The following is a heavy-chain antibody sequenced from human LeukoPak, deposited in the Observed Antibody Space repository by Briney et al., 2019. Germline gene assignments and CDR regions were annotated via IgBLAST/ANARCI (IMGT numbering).Heavy chain of an antibody. Sequence: PGGSLRVSCAASGFTFSSYSMNWVRQAPGKGLEWVSSISSSSSYIYYADSVKGRFTISRDNAKNSLYLQMNSLRAEDTAVYYCANGSWDGNAFDIWGQGTMVTVSS. D-gene: IGHD1-26*01. V-gene: IGHV3-21*01. J-gene: IGHJ3*02. CDR3: ANGSWDGNAFDI. CDR1: GFTFSSYS. CDR2: ISSSSSYI.